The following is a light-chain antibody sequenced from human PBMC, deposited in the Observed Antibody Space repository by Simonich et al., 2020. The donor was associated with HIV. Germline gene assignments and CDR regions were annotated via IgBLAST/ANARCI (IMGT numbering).Light chain of an antibody. CDR3: QQANSFPFT. J-gene: IGKJ3*01. CDR1: QGISSY. Sequence: DIQLTQSPSFLSASVGDRVTITCRASQGISSYLAWYQQKPGKAPKLLIYAASSLQSGVPSRFSGSGSGTHFTLTISSLQPEDFATYYCQQANSFPFTFGPGTKVDFK. CDR2: AAS. V-gene: IGKV1-12*01.